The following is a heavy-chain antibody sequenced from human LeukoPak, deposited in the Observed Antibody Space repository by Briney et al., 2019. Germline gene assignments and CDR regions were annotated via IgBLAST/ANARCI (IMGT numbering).Heavy chain of an antibody. J-gene: IGHJ4*02. CDR1: GGSISSYY. CDR3: ARGGIAATSFDY. CDR2: IYTSGST. V-gene: IGHV4-4*07. Sequence: PSETLSLTCTVSGGSISSYYWSWIRQPAGKGLEWIGRIYTSGSTNYNPSLKSRVTISVDTSKNQFSLKLSSVSAADTAVYYCARGGIAATSFDYWGQGTLVTVSS. D-gene: IGHD6-13*01.